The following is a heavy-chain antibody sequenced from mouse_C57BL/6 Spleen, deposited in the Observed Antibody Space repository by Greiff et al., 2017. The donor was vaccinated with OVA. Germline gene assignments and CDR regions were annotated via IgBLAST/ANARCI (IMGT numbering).Heavy chain of an antibody. CDR2: ISSGGDYI. CDR3: TRGEGVYYGSGGFAY. J-gene: IGHJ3*01. Sequence: EVQRVESGEGLVKPGGSLKLSCAASGFTFSSYAMSWVRQTPEKRLEWVAYISSGGDYIYYADTVKGRFTISRDNARNTLYLQMSSLKSEDTAMYYGTRGEGVYYGSGGFAYWGQGTLVTVSA. CDR1: GFTFSSYA. D-gene: IGHD1-1*01. V-gene: IGHV5-9-1*02.